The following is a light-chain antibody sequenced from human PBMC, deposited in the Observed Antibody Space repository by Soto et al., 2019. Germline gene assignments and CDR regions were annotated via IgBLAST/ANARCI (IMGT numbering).Light chain of an antibody. Sequence: QSVLPQPPSASGTPGQRVTISCSGSSSNIGSNTVNWYQQLPGTAPKLLIYSNNQRPSGVPDRFSGSKSGTSASLAISGLQSEDEADYYCAAWDESLNGYVFGTGTKVTLL. CDR3: AAWDESLNGYV. CDR1: SSNIGSNT. CDR2: SNN. J-gene: IGLJ1*01. V-gene: IGLV1-44*01.